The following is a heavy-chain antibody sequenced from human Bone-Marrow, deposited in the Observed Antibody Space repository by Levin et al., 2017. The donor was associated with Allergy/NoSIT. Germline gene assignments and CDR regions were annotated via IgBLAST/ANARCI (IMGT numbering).Heavy chain of an antibody. V-gene: IGHV1-69*06. CDR1: GDTFSSHA. CDR3: VGDSSGYYLKWFDS. D-gene: IGHD3-22*01. CDR2: IIPIFGTT. J-gene: IGHJ5*01. Sequence: KISCKFSGDTFSSHAINWVRQAPGQGLEWMGRIIPIFGTTKYAQKFQDRVTMSADKSTSTAYMELSSLRSDDTAVYYCVGDSSGYYLKWFDSWGQGTLVTVSS.